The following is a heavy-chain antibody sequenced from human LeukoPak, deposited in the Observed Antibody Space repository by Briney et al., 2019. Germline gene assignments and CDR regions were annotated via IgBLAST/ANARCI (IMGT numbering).Heavy chain of an antibody. CDR1: GGSISSSSYY. CDR2: IYYSGST. CDR3: ARDRDIFRWFDP. D-gene: IGHD3-9*01. V-gene: IGHV4-39*07. J-gene: IGHJ5*02. Sequence: PSETLSLTCTVSGGSISSSSYYWGWIRQPPGKGLEWIGSIYYSGSTYYNPSLKSRVTISVDTSKNQFSLKLSSVTAADTAVYYCARDRDIFRWFDPWGQGTLVTVSS.